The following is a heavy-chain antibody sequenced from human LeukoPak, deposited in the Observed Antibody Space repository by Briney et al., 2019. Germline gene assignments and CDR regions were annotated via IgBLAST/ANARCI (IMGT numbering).Heavy chain of an antibody. V-gene: IGHV3-23*01. J-gene: IGHJ4*02. CDR2: ISDNSGRT. D-gene: IGHD6-19*01. CDR1: GFSFRTYA. Sequence: GGSLRLSCAASGFSFRTYAMSWVRQAPGKGLEWVSAISDNSGRTYYADSVKGRFTISRDNSKNTLFVQMNSLRAEDTAVYYCAKDRGNIAVAGTGFDSWGQGTLVTVSS. CDR3: AKDRGNIAVAGTGFDS.